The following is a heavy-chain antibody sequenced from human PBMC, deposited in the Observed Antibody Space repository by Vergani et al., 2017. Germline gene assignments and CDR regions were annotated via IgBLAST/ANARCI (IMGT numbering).Heavy chain of an antibody. CDR2: IYYSGTT. D-gene: IGHD3-10*01. CDR3: ARELSYYYGSGSDDYNPYYYEGMVV. J-gene: IGHJ6*02. Sequence: QVQLQESGPGLVKASQTLSLTCSVSGAYVGSGGYYWSWVRQRPGMGLDWIGYIYYSGTTYYNPSLESRLTISLDTSENHLSLKLTSVTAADTAVYFCARELSYYYGSGSDDYNPYYYEGMVVWGPGATVTVSS. CDR1: GAYVGSGGYY. V-gene: IGHV4-31*03.